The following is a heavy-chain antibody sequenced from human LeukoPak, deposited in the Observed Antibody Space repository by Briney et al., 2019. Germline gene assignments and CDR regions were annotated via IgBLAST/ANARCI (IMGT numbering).Heavy chain of an antibody. D-gene: IGHD3-10*01. Sequence: SVKVSCKVSGDRFSSYAISWVRQAPGEGLEWMGGIIPMFDSPSYAQSFQGRVTIIADRSTNTAYMKLNSLRSEDTAVYYCARDSYGSGSYYEPFDFWGPGSLVTVSS. CDR1: GDRFSSYA. J-gene: IGHJ4*02. CDR2: IIPMFDSP. V-gene: IGHV1-69*06. CDR3: ARDSYGSGSYYEPFDF.